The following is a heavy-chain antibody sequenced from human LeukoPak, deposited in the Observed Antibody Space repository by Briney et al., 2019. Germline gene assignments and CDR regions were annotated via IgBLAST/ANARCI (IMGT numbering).Heavy chain of an antibody. CDR2: ISGSGEST. Sequence: GGSVRLSCAASGFTFSNYAMSWVRQAPGKGLEWVSAISGSGESTYYADSGKGRFTISRDNSKNTLYPQMSTVRADDTAVHYCAKASYGSGSYYTSLADWGQGTLGSVSS. J-gene: IGHJ1*01. V-gene: IGHV3-23*01. D-gene: IGHD3-10*01. CDR1: GFTFSNYA. CDR3: AKASYGSGSYYTSLAD.